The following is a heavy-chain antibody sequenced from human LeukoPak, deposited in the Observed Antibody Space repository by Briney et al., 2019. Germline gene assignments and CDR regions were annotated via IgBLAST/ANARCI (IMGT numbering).Heavy chain of an antibody. CDR2: IHTSGTT. V-gene: IGHV4-4*07. J-gene: IGHJ4*02. CDR1: GGSISGYF. Sequence: SETLSLTCTVSGGSISGYFCTWLRQSAGAGLECIGRIHTSGTTYYNPPLRSRVSMSVDTSNNKFSLRLSSVTAADTAVYYCARDPAGHGRYFDYWGQGALVTVSS. CDR3: ARDPAGHGRYFDY. D-gene: IGHD1-14*01.